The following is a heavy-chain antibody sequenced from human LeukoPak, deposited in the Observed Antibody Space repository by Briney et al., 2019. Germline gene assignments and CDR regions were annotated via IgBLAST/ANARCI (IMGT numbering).Heavy chain of an antibody. CDR1: GFTFSNAW. Sequence: GGSLRLSCAASGFTFSNAWMSWVRQAPGKGLEWVGRIKSKTDGGTTDYAAPVKGRFTISRDDSKNTLYLQMNSLKTEDTAVYYCARASRLGTYYFDYWGQGTLVTVSS. V-gene: IGHV3-15*01. CDR3: ARASRLGTYYFDY. D-gene: IGHD6-19*01. J-gene: IGHJ4*02. CDR2: IKSKTDGGTT.